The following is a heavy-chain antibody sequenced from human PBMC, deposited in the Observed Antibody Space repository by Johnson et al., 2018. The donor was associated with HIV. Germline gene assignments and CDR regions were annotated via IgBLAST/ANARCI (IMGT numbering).Heavy chain of an antibody. CDR2: IYSGGST. D-gene: IGHD5-18*01. Sequence: VQLVESGGGVVQPGRSLRLSCAASEFTVSGGYMNWVRQAPGKGLEWVSVIYSGGSTYYADSVKGRFTISRDNANNSLYLQMNTLRAEDTAVYYCARDQRGGYSYGDAFDIWGQGTMVTVSS. CDR1: EFTVSGGY. J-gene: IGHJ3*02. CDR3: ARDQRGGYSYGDAFDI. V-gene: IGHV3-66*02.